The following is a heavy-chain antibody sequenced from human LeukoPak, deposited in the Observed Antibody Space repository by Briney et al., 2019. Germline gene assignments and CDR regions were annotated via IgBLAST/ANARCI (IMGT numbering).Heavy chain of an antibody. Sequence: SETLSLTCTVSGGSISSGSYYWSWIRQPAGKGLEWIGRIYTSGSTNYNPSLKSRVTISVDTSKNQFSLKLSSVTAADTAVYYCAREGPAADFDYWGQGTLVTVSS. CDR3: AREGPAADFDY. V-gene: IGHV4-61*02. CDR1: GGSISSGSYY. D-gene: IGHD2-2*01. J-gene: IGHJ4*02. CDR2: IYTSGST.